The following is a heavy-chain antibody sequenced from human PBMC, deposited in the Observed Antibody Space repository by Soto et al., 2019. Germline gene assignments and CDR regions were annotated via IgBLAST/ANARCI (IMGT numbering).Heavy chain of an antibody. J-gene: IGHJ6*02. V-gene: IGHV4-59*01. D-gene: IGHD2-21*02. CDR1: GGSISSYY. Sequence: PSETLSLTCTVSGGSISSYYWSWIRQPPGKGLEWIGYIYYSGSTNYNPSLKSRVTISVDTSKNQFSLKLSSVTAADTAVYYCARVPVVTLFDYYGMDVWGQGTTVTVSS. CDR2: IYYSGST. CDR3: ARVPVVTLFDYYGMDV.